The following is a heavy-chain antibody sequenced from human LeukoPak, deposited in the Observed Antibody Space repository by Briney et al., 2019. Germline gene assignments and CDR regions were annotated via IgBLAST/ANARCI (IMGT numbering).Heavy chain of an antibody. J-gene: IGHJ6*03. CDR3: ARAGWGYYYMDV. CDR1: GFTVSSYR. Sequence: PGVSLRRYCAASGFTVSSYRMSWDRQAPGKGLEWVDNIKQDGSEKYYVDSMKGRFTISRDNAKNSLYLQMNSLRAEDTAVYYCARAGWGYYYMDVWGKGTTVTVSS. D-gene: IGHD1-26*01. V-gene: IGHV3-7*01. CDR2: IKQDGSEK.